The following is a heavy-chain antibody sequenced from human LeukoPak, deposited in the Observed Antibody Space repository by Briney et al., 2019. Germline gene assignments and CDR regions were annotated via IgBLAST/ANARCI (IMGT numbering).Heavy chain of an antibody. CDR3: ARDQRDSSGYYYVDY. Sequence: SETLSLTCAVYGGSFSGYYWSCIRQPPGKGLEWIGEINHSGSTNYNPSLKSRVTISVDTSKNQFSLKLSSVTAADTAVYYCARDQRDSSGYYYVDYWGQGTLVTVSS. CDR2: INHSGST. V-gene: IGHV4-34*01. D-gene: IGHD3-22*01. CDR1: GGSFSGYY. J-gene: IGHJ4*02.